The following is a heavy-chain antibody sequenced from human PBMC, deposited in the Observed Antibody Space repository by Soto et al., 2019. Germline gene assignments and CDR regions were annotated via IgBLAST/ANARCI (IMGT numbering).Heavy chain of an antibody. CDR1: GFTFSSYS. Sequence: EVQLVESGGGLVKPGGSLRLSCAASGFTFSSYSMNWVRQAPGKGLEWVSSISSSSSYIYYADSVKGRFTISRDNAKNSLYLQMNRLRAEDTAVYYCARDMGPHCSGGSCYSEGQRYYYYYYMDVWGKGTTVTVSS. CDR3: ARDMGPHCSGGSCYSEGQRYYYYYYMDV. D-gene: IGHD2-15*01. CDR2: ISSSSSYI. V-gene: IGHV3-21*01. J-gene: IGHJ6*03.